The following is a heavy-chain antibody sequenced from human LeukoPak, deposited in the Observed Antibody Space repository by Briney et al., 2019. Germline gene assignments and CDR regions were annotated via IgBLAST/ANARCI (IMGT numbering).Heavy chain of an antibody. CDR1: GFTFRNYA. J-gene: IGHJ4*02. Sequence: GGSLRLSCAASGFTFRNYAMAWVRQAPGKGLGWVSGISGNGDKIYYADSVKGRFTISRDNSKSTLHLQMNSLRGEDTAVYYCAKGDYSDSSGYAPLFDYWGQGTLVTVSS. CDR3: AKGDYSDSSGYAPLFDY. D-gene: IGHD3-22*01. V-gene: IGHV3-23*01. CDR2: ISGNGDKI.